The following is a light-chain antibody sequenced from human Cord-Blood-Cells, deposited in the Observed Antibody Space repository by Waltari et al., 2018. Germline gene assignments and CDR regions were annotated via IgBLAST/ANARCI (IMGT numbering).Light chain of an antibody. CDR2: GAS. Sequence: EIVMTQSPATLSVSPGERATLSCRASQSVSSNLAWYQQKPGQAPRLLIYGASTRATCIPARFSGSGSGTEFTLTISSLQSEDFAVYYCQQYNNWSTFGQWTRLEIK. CDR1: QSVSSN. CDR3: QQYNNWST. J-gene: IGKJ5*01. V-gene: IGKV3-15*01.